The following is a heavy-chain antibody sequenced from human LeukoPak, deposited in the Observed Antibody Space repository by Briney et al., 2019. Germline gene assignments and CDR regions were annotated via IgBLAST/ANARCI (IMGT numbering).Heavy chain of an antibody. CDR3: ASLFMAAGTRDY. CDR1: GFTFSSYS. CDR2: ISSSSSYI. Sequence: GGSLRLSCAASGFTFSSYSMNWVRQAPGKGLEWVSSISSSSSYIYYADSVKGRFTISRDNAKNSLYLQMSSLRAEDTAVYYCASLFMAAGTRDYWGQGTLVTVSS. V-gene: IGHV3-21*01. D-gene: IGHD6-13*01. J-gene: IGHJ4*02.